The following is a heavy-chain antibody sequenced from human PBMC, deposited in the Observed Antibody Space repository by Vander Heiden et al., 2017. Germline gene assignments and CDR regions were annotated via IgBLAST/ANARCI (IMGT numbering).Heavy chain of an antibody. V-gene: IGHV4-59*08. CDR3: ARHKGNYDALDI. CDR2: IYYSGST. Sequence: QVQLQESGPGLVKPSETLSLTCTVPGGSLSSYYWSWIRQPPGKGLEWIGYIYYSGSTNYNPSLKSRVTMSVDTSKNQFSLKLSSVTAADTAIYYCARHKGNYDALDIWGQGTMVTVSS. J-gene: IGHJ3*02. CDR1: GGSLSSYY. D-gene: IGHD1-7*01.